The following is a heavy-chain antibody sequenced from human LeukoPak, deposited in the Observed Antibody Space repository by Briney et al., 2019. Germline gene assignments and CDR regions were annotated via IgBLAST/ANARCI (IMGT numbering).Heavy chain of an antibody. D-gene: IGHD3-3*01. J-gene: IGHJ5*02. V-gene: IGHV1-24*01. CDR2: FDPEDGET. CDR3: ARDSRSGYSIGNWFDP. CDR1: GYTLTELS. Sequence: GASVKVSCKVSGYTLTELSMHWVRQAPGKGLEWMGGFDPEDGETIYAQKFQGRVTMTEDTSTDTAYMELSSLRSEDTAVYYCARDSRSGYSIGNWFDPWGQGTLVTVSS.